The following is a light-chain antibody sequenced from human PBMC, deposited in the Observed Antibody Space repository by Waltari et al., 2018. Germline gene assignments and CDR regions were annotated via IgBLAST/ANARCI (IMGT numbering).Light chain of an antibody. J-gene: IGLJ1*01. CDR2: EVS. CDR1: SSDVGAYNS. CDR3: SSYTSSTTLLYV. V-gene: IGLV2-14*01. Sequence: QSALTQPASVSGSPGQSITISCTGTSSDVGAYNSVSWYQQHPGKAPQLMIYEVSNRPSGISNRFSVSKSGYTASLTSAGLQAEDEAEYYCSSYTSSTTLLYVFGTGTKVTVL.